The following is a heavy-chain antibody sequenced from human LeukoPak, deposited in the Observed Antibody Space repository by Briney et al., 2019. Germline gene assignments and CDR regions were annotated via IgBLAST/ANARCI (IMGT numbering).Heavy chain of an antibody. CDR1: GGSISSNSYY. CDR2: IYTSGST. D-gene: IGHD3-3*01. CDR3: ARGLRSSYDFWSGYPHRRNWFDP. J-gene: IGHJ5*02. V-gene: IGHV4-61*02. Sequence: PSETLSLTCTVSGGSISSNSYYWDWIRQPAGKGLEWIGRIYTSGSTNYNPSLKSRVTMSVDTSKNQFSLKLSSATAADTAVYYCARGLRSSYDFWSGYPHRRNWFDPWGQGTLVTVSS.